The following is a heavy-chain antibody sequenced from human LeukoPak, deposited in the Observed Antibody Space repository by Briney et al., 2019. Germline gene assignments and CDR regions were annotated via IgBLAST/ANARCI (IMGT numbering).Heavy chain of an antibody. D-gene: IGHD2-15*01. CDR1: GYTFSNYD. Sequence: ASVKVSCKASGYTFSNYDISWVRQATGQGLEWMGWMNPKSGNAGYAQKFQGRVTMTRDTSRGTAYMELSSLRSEDTAVYYCARPYCSAGSCFPNWLDPWGQGTLVTVSS. CDR3: ARPYCSAGSCFPNWLDP. J-gene: IGHJ5*02. CDR2: MNPKSGNA. V-gene: IGHV1-8*01.